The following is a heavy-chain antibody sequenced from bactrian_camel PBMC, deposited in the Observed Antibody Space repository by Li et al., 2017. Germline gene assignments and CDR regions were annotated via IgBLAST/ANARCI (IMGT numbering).Heavy chain of an antibody. D-gene: IGHD7*01. V-gene: IGHV3S40*01. CDR2: IAGDGRST. Sequence: DVQLVESGGGLVQPGGSLRVSCATSGFTFSSTEMRWFRQAPGKGLEWVSYIAGDGRSTVYADSVKGRFTISSDNAENTVYLQMNNLKSEDTALYYCATPVGSTWLLGPGDPGHRL. CDR3: ATPVGSTWL. J-gene: IGHJ6*01. CDR1: GFTFSSTE.